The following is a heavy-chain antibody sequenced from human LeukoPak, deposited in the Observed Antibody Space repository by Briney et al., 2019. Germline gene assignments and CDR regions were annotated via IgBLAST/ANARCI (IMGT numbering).Heavy chain of an antibody. CDR2: INHSGST. CDR3: TIGGSRAMVTPSRTMLNY. Sequence: SETLSLTCAVYGGSFSGYYWSWIRQPPGKGLEWIGEINHSGSTNYNPSLKSRVTISVDTSKNQFSLKLSSVTAADTAVYYCTIGGSRAMVTPSRTMLNYWGQGTLVTVSS. CDR1: GGSFSGYY. V-gene: IGHV4-34*01. D-gene: IGHD5-18*01. J-gene: IGHJ4*02.